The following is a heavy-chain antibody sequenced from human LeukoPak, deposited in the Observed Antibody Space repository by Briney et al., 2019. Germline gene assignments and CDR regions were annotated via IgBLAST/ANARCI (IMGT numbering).Heavy chain of an antibody. D-gene: IGHD3-10*01. CDR3: ARRRSDYGSSISYGIDV. CDR2: IIPIFGTA. Sequence: SVKVSCKAWGGTFSSYATSWVRQAPGQGLEWMGGIIPIFGTANYAQKFQGRVTITADESTSTAYMELSSLRSEDTAVYYCARRRSDYGSSISYGIDVWRQGTTVTVSS. CDR1: GGTFSSYA. J-gene: IGHJ6*02. V-gene: IGHV1-69*13.